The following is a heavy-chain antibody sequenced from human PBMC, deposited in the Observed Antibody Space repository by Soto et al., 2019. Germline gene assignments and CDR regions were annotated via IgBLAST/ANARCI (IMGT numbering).Heavy chain of an antibody. V-gene: IGHV4-59*01. CDR3: ASHDSSSWYPDAFDI. Sequence: QVQLQESGPGLVKPSETLSLTCTVSGGSISSNYWSWIRQPPGKGLEWIGYIYYSGSTNYSPSLKSRVTISVDTSKNQFSLKLSSVTAADTAVYYCASHDSSSWYPDAFDIWGQGTMVTVSS. CDR1: GGSISSNY. D-gene: IGHD6-13*01. J-gene: IGHJ3*02. CDR2: IYYSGST.